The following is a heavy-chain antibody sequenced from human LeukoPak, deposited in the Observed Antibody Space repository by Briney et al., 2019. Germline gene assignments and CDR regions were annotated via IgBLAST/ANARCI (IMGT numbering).Heavy chain of an antibody. Sequence: GGPLSLPCAASGFTFSSYAMLWLRDAPGKARVWFSDNNDNGGSTYRVGSATGRHTISRDKSKNTLSLQMNSMRAEDTAIYYCAKVISGYSGDEWFRDYYFDYWGQETGVTVSP. J-gene: IGHJ4*02. CDR1: GFTFSSYA. CDR3: AKVISGYSGDEWFRDYYFDY. D-gene: IGHD5-12*01. CDR2: NNDNGGST. V-gene: IGHV3-23*01.